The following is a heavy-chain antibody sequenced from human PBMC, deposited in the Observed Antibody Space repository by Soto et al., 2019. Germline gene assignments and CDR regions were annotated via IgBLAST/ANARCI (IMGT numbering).Heavy chain of an antibody. CDR2: INAGNGNT. CDR1: GYTFTSYA. J-gene: IGHJ6*02. V-gene: IGHV1-3*01. CDR3: ARGIRQLRYFDWLPVYYYGMDV. D-gene: IGHD3-9*01. Sequence: ASVKVSCKASGYTFTSYAMNWVRQAPGQRLEWMGWINAGNGNTKYSQKFQGRVTITRDTSASTAYMELSSLRSEDTAVYYCARGIRQLRYFDWLPVYYYGMDVWGQGTTVTVSS.